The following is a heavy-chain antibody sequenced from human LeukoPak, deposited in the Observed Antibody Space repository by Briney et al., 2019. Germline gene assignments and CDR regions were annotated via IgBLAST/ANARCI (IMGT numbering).Heavy chain of an antibody. V-gene: IGHV1-18*01. D-gene: IGHD3-10*01. Sequence: ASGKVSCKASGYTFTSYGISWVRQAPGQGLEWMGWISAYNGDTNDAQKFQGRVTMTTETSTSTAYMELRSLRSDDTAVYYCARVQMVRGVLIPEYFQHWGQGTLVTVSS. CDR3: ARVQMVRGVLIPEYFQH. J-gene: IGHJ1*01. CDR2: ISAYNGDT. CDR1: GYTFTSYG.